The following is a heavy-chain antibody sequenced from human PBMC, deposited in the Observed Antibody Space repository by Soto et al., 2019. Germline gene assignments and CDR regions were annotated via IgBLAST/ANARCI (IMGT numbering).Heavy chain of an antibody. V-gene: IGHV4-31*03. CDR3: ARDRLMATAGTARHYFGLDV. D-gene: IGHD5-18*01. CDR2: IYYSGNT. Sequence: SETLSLTCTVSGGSIRSGGYYWSWVRQNPRRGLEWIGNIYYSGNTYYNPSLKSRLTISVDTSKNQFSLNLSSVTAADTAVYYCARDRLMATAGTARHYFGLDVWGQGTTVTAP. J-gene: IGHJ6*02. CDR1: GGSIRSGGYY.